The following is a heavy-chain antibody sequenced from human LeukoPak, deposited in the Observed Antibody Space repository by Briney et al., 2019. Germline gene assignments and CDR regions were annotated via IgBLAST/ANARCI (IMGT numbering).Heavy chain of an antibody. CDR1: GYTFTSYG. J-gene: IGHJ3*02. CDR3: ARDCGGDCYNTDDAFDI. D-gene: IGHD2-21*02. V-gene: IGHV1-18*01. CDR2: ISAYNGNT. Sequence: GASVKVSCKASGYTFTSYGISWVRQAPGQGLEWMGWISAYNGNTNYAQKLQGRVTMTTDTSTSTAYMELRSLRSEDTAVYYCARDCGGDCYNTDDAFDIWGQGTMVTVSS.